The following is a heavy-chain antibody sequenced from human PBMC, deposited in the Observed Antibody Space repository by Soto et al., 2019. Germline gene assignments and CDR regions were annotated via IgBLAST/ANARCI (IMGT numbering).Heavy chain of an antibody. J-gene: IGHJ4*02. Sequence: QLQLQESGPGLVKPSETLSLTCTVSGGSISSSSYYWGWIRQPPGKGLEWIGSIYYSGSTYYNPSLKSRVTISVDTSKNQFSLKLSSVTAADTAVYYCASQIPSIAVAGLIDYWGQGTLVTVSS. V-gene: IGHV4-39*01. CDR2: IYYSGST. CDR1: GGSISSSSYY. D-gene: IGHD6-19*01. CDR3: ASQIPSIAVAGLIDY.